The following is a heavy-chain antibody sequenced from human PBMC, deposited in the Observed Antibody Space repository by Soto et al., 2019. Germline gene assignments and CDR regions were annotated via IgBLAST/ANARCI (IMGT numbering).Heavy chain of an antibody. J-gene: IGHJ4*02. CDR1: GGSISSYY. V-gene: IGHV4-59*01. Sequence: SETLSLTCTVSGGSISSYYWSWIRQPPGKGLEWIGYIYYSGSTNYNPSLKSRVTISVDTSKNQFSLKLSSVTAADTAVYYCAKDRGRAYSYGYLWGQGTLVTVSS. CDR2: IYYSGST. CDR3: AKDRGRAYSYGYL. D-gene: IGHD5-18*01.